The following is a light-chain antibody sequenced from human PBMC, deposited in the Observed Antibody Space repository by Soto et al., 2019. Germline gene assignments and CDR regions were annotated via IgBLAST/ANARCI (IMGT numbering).Light chain of an antibody. Sequence: DIQMTQSPASLSASVGDRVTITCRASQSISRWLAWYPQKPGKAPKILIYDAASLESGVPSRVSGSGSGTEVTLTIRSLQYEAWAVYYGQQYNNWPLTLGGGPKV. CDR3: QQYNNWPLT. CDR2: DAA. CDR1: QSISRW. J-gene: IGKJ4*02. V-gene: IGKV1-5*01.